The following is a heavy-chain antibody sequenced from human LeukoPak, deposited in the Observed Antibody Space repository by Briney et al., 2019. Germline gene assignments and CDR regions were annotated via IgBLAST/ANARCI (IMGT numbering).Heavy chain of an antibody. Sequence: GASLKISCKGSGSPFTTYWIGWLRQMPGKGLEWMGIIYPGDSDPRYSPSFQGQVTISADKSISTAYLQWSSLKASDSAMYYCVRHGLGSSWFGFDYWGQGTLVTVSS. V-gene: IGHV5-51*01. CDR3: VRHGLGSSWFGFDY. CDR1: GSPFTTYW. D-gene: IGHD6-13*01. J-gene: IGHJ4*02. CDR2: IYPGDSDP.